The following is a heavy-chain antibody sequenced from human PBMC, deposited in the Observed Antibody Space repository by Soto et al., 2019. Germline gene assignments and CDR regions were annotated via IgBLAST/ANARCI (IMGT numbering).Heavy chain of an antibody. J-gene: IGHJ4*02. V-gene: IGHV3-7*01. CDR1: GFTFTSYT. Sequence: EVQLVESGGGLVQPGGSLRLSCEASGFTFTSYTMIWVRQSPGEGLEWLANIKEDGIQKNYVDSVKGRFTISRDNYKKSLYLQMNSLRVDDAAVYYCAREVWGPVDWGQGTLVTVSS. CDR2: IKEDGIQK. D-gene: IGHD7-27*01. CDR3: AREVWGPVD.